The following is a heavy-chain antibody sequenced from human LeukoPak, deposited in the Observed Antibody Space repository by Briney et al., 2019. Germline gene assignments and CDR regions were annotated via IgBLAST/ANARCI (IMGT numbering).Heavy chain of an antibody. V-gene: IGHV1-46*01. CDR1: GYTFTSYY. Sequence: GASVKVSCKASGYTFTSYYMHWVRQAPRQGLEWMGIINPSGGSTSYAQKFQGRVTITADKSTSTAYMELSSLRSEDTAVHYCARGVVPAALNWFDPWGQGTLVTVSS. J-gene: IGHJ5*02. D-gene: IGHD2-2*01. CDR2: INPSGGST. CDR3: ARGVVPAALNWFDP.